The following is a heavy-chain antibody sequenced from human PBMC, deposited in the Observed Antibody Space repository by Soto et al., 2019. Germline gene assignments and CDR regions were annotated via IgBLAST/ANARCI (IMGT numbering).Heavy chain of an antibody. Sequence: SETLSLTCAVYGGSFSGYYWSWIRQPPGKGLEWIGEINHSGSTNYNPSLKSRVTISVDTSKNQFSLKLSSVTAADTAVYYCARGRIMITFGGVIARRPIFDYWGQGTLVTVSS. V-gene: IGHV4-34*01. CDR2: INHSGST. J-gene: IGHJ4*02. D-gene: IGHD3-16*02. CDR3: ARGRIMITFGGVIARRPIFDY. CDR1: GGSFSGYY.